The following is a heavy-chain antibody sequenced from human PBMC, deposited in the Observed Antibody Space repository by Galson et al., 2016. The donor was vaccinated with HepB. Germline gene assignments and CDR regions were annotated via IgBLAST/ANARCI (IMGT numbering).Heavy chain of an antibody. V-gene: IGHV3-74*01. D-gene: IGHD4-17*01. CDR2: INSDGSST. CDR1: GFPFSRYW. CDR3: AREDYGDDPVYYYYYGMDV. Sequence: SLRLSCAASGFPFSRYWMHWVRQAPGKGLVWVSRINSDGSSTAYADSVRGRFTISRDNAKNTVYLQMNSLRAEDTAVYYCAREDYGDDPVYYYYYGMDVWGQGTTVTVSS. J-gene: IGHJ6*02.